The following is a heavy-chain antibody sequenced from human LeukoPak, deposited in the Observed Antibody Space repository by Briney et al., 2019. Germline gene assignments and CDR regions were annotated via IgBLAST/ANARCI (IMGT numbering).Heavy chain of an antibody. CDR1: GDSVSSNFAA. CDR3: SRGRSLGYCSSTSCHVSDAFDI. D-gene: IGHD2-2*01. V-gene: IGHV6-1*01. CDR2: TYYRSKWYN. J-gene: IGHJ3*02. Sequence: QTLSLTCAISGDSVSSNFAAWNWIRQSPSRGLEWLGRTYYRSKWYNDYAVSVKSRITINPDTSKNQFSLQLNSVTPEDTAVYFCSRGRSLGYCSSTSCHVSDAFDIWGQGTMVTVSS.